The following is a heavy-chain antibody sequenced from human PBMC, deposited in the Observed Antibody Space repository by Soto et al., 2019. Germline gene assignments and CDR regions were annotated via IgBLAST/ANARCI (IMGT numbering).Heavy chain of an antibody. CDR3: APRVVTASLAV. Sequence: EVQLLESGGGLVQPGGSLRLSCAASGFTFSSYAMSWVRQAPGKGLEWVSAISGSGGITYYADSVKGRFTNSRDNSKNTLYLQINSLRAEDTAVYYCAPRVVTASLAVWGQGTTVTVSS. CDR2: ISGSGGIT. V-gene: IGHV3-23*01. D-gene: IGHD2-21*02. CDR1: GFTFSSYA. J-gene: IGHJ6*02.